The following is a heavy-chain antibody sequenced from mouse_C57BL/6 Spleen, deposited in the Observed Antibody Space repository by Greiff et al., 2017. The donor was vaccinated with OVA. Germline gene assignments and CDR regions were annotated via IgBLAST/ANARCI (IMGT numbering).Heavy chain of an antibody. Sequence: VKLMESGPGLVAPSQSLSITCTVSGFSLTSYAISWVRQPPGKGLEWLGAIWTGGGANYNSALKSRLSISKDNSKSQVCVKMNSLQTDDTARDNGARTPVTDWYFDVWGTGTTVTVSS. D-gene: IGHD2-12*01. J-gene: IGHJ1*03. CDR2: IWTGGGA. V-gene: IGHV2-9-1*01. CDR3: ARTPVTDWYFDV. CDR1: GFSLTSYA.